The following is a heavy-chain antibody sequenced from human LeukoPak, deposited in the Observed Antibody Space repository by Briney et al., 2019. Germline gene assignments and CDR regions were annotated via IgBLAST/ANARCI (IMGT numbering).Heavy chain of an antibody. V-gene: IGHV1-2*04. CDR1: GYTFTGYY. J-gene: IGHJ3*02. CDR3: ARARAGYTLLDAFDI. D-gene: IGHD5-24*01. Sequence: ASVKVSCKAPGYTFTGYYMHRVRQAPGQGLEWMGWINPNSGGTNYAQKFQGWVTMTRDTSISTAYMELSRLRSDDTAVYYCARARAGYTLLDAFDIWGQGTMVTVSS. CDR2: INPNSGGT.